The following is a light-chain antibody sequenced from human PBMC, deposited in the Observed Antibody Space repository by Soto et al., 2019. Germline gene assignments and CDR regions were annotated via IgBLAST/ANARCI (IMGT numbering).Light chain of an antibody. CDR2: DGS. CDR1: QSVIGY. V-gene: IGKV3-11*01. J-gene: IGKJ5*01. CDR3: QQHNQWPIT. Sequence: EIVLTQSPATLSLSPGERATLSCRASQSVIGYLAWYQQKPGQAPRLLIYDGSHRATGIPARFSGSGSGTDFTLTISTLEPEDFAVYYCQQHNQWPITFGQGTRLEIK.